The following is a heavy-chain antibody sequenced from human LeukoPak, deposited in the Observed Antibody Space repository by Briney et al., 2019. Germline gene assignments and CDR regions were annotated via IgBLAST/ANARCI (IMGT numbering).Heavy chain of an antibody. D-gene: IGHD1-26*01. CDR3: ARDAYSGSPD. J-gene: IGHJ4*02. Sequence: SETPSLTCTVSGGSISSYYWGWIRQPPGKGLEWIGSIYHSGSTSYNPSLKSRVTISVDTSKNQFSLKLSSVTAADTAVYYCARDAYSGSPDWGQGTLVTVSS. V-gene: IGHV4-38-2*02. CDR1: GGSISSYY. CDR2: IYHSGST.